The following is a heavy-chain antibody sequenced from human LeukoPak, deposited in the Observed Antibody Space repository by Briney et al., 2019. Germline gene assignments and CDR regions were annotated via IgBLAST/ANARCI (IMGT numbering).Heavy chain of an antibody. D-gene: IGHD1-1*01. V-gene: IGHV4-34*01. CDR3: AREGELESYAFDT. CDR2: INHSGST. J-gene: IGHJ3*02. CDR1: GGSFSGFY. Sequence: PSETLSLTCAVFGGSFSGFYWSWIRQPPGKGLEWIGKINHSGSTKYNPSLKSRVTISVDTSKNQFSLKLTFVTAADTAVYYCAREGELESYAFDTWGQGTKVTVSS.